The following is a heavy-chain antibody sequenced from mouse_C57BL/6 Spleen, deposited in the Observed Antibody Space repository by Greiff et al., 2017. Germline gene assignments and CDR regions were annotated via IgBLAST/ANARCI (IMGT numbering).Heavy chain of an antibody. D-gene: IGHD1-1*01. CDR3: ARDCPITTVVATEAMDY. CDR2: INPSSGYT. Sequence: VQLVESGAELAKPGASVKLSCKASGYTFTSYWMHWVKQRPGQGLEWIGYINPSSGYTKYNQKFKDKAPLTADKSSSPAYMQLSSLTYEDSAVYYCARDCPITTVVATEAMDYWGQGTSVTVSS. V-gene: IGHV1-7*01. J-gene: IGHJ4*01. CDR1: GYTFTSYW.